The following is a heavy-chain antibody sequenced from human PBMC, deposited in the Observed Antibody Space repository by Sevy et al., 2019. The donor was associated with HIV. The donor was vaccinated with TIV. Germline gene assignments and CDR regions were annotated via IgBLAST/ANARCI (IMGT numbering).Heavy chain of an antibody. CDR3: APKVSIYDYVWGSYRHSAFDY. V-gene: IGHV2-5*01. CDR1: GFSLSTSGLN. CDR2: IYWNDDK. J-gene: IGHJ4*02. Sequence: SGPTLVNPTQTLTLTCTFSGFSLSTSGLNVGWIRQSPGKALEWLALIYWNDDKRYSPSLKSRLTITKDTSKNQVVITMTNMDPVDTDTYYCAPKVSIYDYVWGSYRHSAFDYWGQGTLVTVSS. D-gene: IGHD3-16*02.